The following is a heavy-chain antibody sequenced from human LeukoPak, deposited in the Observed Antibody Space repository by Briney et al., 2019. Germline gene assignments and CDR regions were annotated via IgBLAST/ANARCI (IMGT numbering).Heavy chain of an antibody. V-gene: IGHV3-9*01. CDR2: FSWNSGSI. Sequence: GGSLRLSCAASGFTFDDYAMHWVRQAPGKGLEWVSGFSWNSGSIGYADSVKGRFTVSRDNAKNSLYLEMNSLRPEDTAFYYCAKDGGHSSVLYYFESWGQGTLVTVSS. CDR1: GFTFDDYA. CDR3: AKDGGHSSVLYYFES. D-gene: IGHD6-19*01. J-gene: IGHJ4*02.